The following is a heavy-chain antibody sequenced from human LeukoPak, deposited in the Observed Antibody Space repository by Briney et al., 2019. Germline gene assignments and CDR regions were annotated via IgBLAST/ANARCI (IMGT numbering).Heavy chain of an antibody. J-gene: IGHJ5*02. D-gene: IGHD3-9*01. CDR2: MNPKSGNS. CDR3: ARGDLDWLPLWFDL. Sequence: ASVKVSCKASGYTFTGYEIHWVRQATGQGLEWMGWMNPKSGNSAYAQKFQGRVTMTRNTSISTAYMELRSLMSEDTAMYYCARGDLDWLPLWFDLWGQGTLVTVSS. V-gene: IGHV1-8*02. CDR1: GYTFTGYE.